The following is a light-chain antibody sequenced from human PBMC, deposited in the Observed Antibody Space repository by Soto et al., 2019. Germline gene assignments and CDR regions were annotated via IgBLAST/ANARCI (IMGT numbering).Light chain of an antibody. CDR2: GAS. Sequence: EIVLTQSPGTLSFSPGERATLSCRASQSVSSSYLAWYQQKPGQAPRLLIYGASSRPTGIPDRFSGSGSGTDFTLTISRLEPEDFAVYYCQQYDSSPITFGQGTRLEI. CDR3: QQYDSSPIT. CDR1: QSVSSSY. V-gene: IGKV3-20*01. J-gene: IGKJ5*01.